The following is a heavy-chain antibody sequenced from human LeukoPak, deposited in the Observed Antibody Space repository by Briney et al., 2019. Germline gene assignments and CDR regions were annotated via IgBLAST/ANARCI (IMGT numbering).Heavy chain of an antibody. J-gene: IGHJ6*03. Sequence: ASVKVSCKASGYTFTGYYMHWVRQAPGHGLEWMGGVIPIFYTTNYAQKFHDRVTITADKSTSTAYMELSSLRSEDTAVYYCARVVGLTGYSSSWYSGYYYYMDVWGKGTTVTVSS. V-gene: IGHV1-69*06. CDR3: ARVVGLTGYSSSWYSGYYYYMDV. CDR2: VIPIFYTT. D-gene: IGHD6-13*01. CDR1: GYTFTGYY.